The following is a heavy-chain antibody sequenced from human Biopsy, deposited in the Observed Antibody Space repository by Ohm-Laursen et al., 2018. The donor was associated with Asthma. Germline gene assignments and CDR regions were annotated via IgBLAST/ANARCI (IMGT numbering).Heavy chain of an antibody. Sequence: SVKVSCKASGYNFISFAIHWVRQAPGQRLEWMGWINAGNGNTKYSQKFQGRVSITRDTSASTAYMELRSLRSEGTAAYYCARTYYDFLTGQVKDAFGIWGQGTMVTVSS. CDR3: ARTYYDFLTGQVKDAFGI. J-gene: IGHJ3*02. CDR1: GYNFISFA. CDR2: INAGNGNT. V-gene: IGHV1-3*01. D-gene: IGHD3-9*01.